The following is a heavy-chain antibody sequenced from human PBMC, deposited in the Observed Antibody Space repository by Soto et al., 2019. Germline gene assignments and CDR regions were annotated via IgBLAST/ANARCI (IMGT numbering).Heavy chain of an antibody. D-gene: IGHD3-10*02. V-gene: IGHV4-34*01. J-gene: IGHJ4*02. Sequence: SETLSLTCPVYAGSFTDYYSTCIRQSPERGVEWSGEIKQSGRTDQRPPRKSRVTISVDTSKDQFTLILRSVSAAVTAVYYCAKGCSLTVALQGAAPDKYYFDSWSLGTLVTVSS. CDR1: AGSFTDYY. CDR2: IKQSGRT. CDR3: AKGCSLTVALQGAAPDKYYFDS.